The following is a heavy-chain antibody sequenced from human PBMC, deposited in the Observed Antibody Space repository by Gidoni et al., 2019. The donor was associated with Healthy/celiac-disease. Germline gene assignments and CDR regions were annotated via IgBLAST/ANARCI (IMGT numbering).Heavy chain of an antibody. V-gene: IGHV4-34*01. D-gene: IGHD2-2*02. CDR3: ARGRAGCSSTSCYRGGYYYYGMDV. CDR2: INHSGST. CDR1: GGSFSGYY. Sequence: QVQLQQWGAGLLKPSETLSLTCAVYGGSFSGYYWSWLRQPPGKGLEWIGEINHSGSTNYNPSLKSRVTISVDTSKNQFSLKLSSVTAADTAVYYCARGRAGCSSTSCYRGGYYYYGMDVWGQGTTVTVSS. J-gene: IGHJ6*02.